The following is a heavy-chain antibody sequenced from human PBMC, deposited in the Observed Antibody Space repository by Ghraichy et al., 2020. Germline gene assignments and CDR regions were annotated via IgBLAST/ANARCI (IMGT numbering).Heavy chain of an antibody. Sequence: ASVKVSCKASGYTFTDYYMHWVRQAPGQGLEWMGCITPNNDDTRYSQEFQGRVTMTRDTSISTDYMVLTGLRSDDTAKYYCARGKGRRSNYSAMDVWGQGTTVTVSS. CDR1: GYTFTDYY. V-gene: IGHV1-2*02. J-gene: IGHJ6*02. D-gene: IGHD4-11*01. CDR3: ARGKGRRSNYSAMDV. CDR2: ITPNNDDT.